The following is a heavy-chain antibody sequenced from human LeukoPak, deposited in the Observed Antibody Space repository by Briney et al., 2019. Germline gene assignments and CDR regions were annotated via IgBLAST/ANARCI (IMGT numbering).Heavy chain of an antibody. Sequence: PSGTLSLTCAVSGGSISSSNWWSWVRQPPGKGLEWIGEIYHSGSTNYNPSLKSRVTISVDKSKNQFSLKLSSVTAADTAVYYCARATDPPYDYVWGSYRSCAFDIWGQGTMVTVSS. J-gene: IGHJ3*02. CDR2: IYHSGST. D-gene: IGHD3-16*02. CDR1: GGSISSSNW. CDR3: ARATDPPYDYVWGSYRSCAFDI. V-gene: IGHV4-4*02.